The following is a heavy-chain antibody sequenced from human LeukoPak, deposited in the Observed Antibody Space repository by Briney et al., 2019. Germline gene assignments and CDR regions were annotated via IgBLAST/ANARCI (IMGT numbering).Heavy chain of an antibody. CDR1: GFTFSGYW. Sequence: GGSLRLSCAVSGFTFSGYWMHWVRQAPGKGLEWVSLINPDGGITNYADSVKGRFTISRDNAENTVHLQMNSLRGDDTAVYYCVRGAVGTGVWFDPWGRGTLVTVSS. D-gene: IGHD1-26*01. CDR3: VRGAVGTGVWFDP. V-gene: IGHV3-74*01. J-gene: IGHJ5*02. CDR2: INPDGGIT.